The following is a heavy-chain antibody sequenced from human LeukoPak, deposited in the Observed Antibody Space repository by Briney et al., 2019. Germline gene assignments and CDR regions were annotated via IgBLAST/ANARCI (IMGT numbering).Heavy chain of an antibody. Sequence: ASVKVSCKASGYTFTSYDINWVRQATGQGLEWMGWMNPNSGNTGCAQKFQGRVTMTRNTSISTAYMELSSLRSEDTAVYYCARSPKGELRDSGYDHGFDYWGQGTLVTVSS. CDR2: MNPNSGNT. D-gene: IGHD5-12*01. J-gene: IGHJ4*02. CDR3: ARSPKGELRDSGYDHGFDY. CDR1: GYTFTSYD. V-gene: IGHV1-8*01.